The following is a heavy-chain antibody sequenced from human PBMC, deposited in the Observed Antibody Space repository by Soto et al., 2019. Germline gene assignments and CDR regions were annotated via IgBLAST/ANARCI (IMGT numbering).Heavy chain of an antibody. D-gene: IGHD2-21*01. Sequence: PGGSLRLSCGASGFTFSDFYMIWIRQAPGKGLEWLSYISPKSNYREYAESVKGRHTISRDNAKNSLSLQMNSLRVEDTAVYYCVRGGGGGQFDSWGQGALVTVSS. CDR3: VRGGGGGQFDS. CDR2: ISPKSNYR. CDR1: GFTFSDFY. V-gene: IGHV3-11*06. J-gene: IGHJ4*02.